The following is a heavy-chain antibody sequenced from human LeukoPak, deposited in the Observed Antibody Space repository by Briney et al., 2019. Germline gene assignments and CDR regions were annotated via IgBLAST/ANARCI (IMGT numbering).Heavy chain of an antibody. CDR2: INPNSGDT. CDR3: ARAGAEWEFDP. Sequence: ASVEVSCKASGYTFTGYYIHWVRQAPGQGLEWMGRINPNSGDTNYAQKLQGRVSMTRDTSVNTAYMELSRLRSDDTAVYYCARAGAEWEFDPWGQGTLVTVSS. J-gene: IGHJ5*02. D-gene: IGHD1-26*01. V-gene: IGHV1-2*06. CDR1: GYTFTGYY.